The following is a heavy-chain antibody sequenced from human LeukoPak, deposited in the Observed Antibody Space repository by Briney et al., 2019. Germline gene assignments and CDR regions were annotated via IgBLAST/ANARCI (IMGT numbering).Heavy chain of an antibody. D-gene: IGHD5-12*01. V-gene: IGHV1-18*01. CDR1: GYTFTSYG. CDR2: ISAYNGNT. Sequence: ASVKVSCKASGYTFTSYGISWVRQAPGQGLEWMGWISAYNGNTNYAQKLQGRVTMTTDTSTSTAYMELRSLRSDDTAVYYCAREVEARYSGYDSYYYYYMDVWGKGTTVTVSS. CDR3: AREVEARYSGYDSYYYYYMDV. J-gene: IGHJ6*03.